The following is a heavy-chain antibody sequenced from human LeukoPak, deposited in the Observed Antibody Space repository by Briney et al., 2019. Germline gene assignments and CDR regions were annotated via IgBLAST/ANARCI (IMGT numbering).Heavy chain of an antibody. CDR3: AKQLGYCSDGSCYFPY. D-gene: IGHD2-15*01. J-gene: IGHJ4*02. CDR1: GFTFSSYA. CDR2: ISNTGGST. V-gene: IGHV3-23*01. Sequence: GGSLRLSCAASGFTFSSYAMSWVRQAPGKRLEWVSGISNTGGSTYYADSVQGRFTISRDNSKSTLCLQMNSLRAEDTAVYYCAKQLGYCSDGSCYFPYWGQGTLVTVSS.